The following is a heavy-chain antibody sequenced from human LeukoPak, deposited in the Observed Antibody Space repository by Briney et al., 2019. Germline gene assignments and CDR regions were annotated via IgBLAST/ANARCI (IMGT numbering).Heavy chain of an antibody. Sequence: GGSLRLSCAASGFTFSSYSMNWVRQAPGKGLEWVSSISSSSSYIYYADSVKGRFTISRDNAKNSLYLQMNSLRAEDTAVYYCARQAHSGWYWFDPWGQGTLVTVSS. D-gene: IGHD6-13*01. CDR1: GFTFSSYS. J-gene: IGHJ5*02. V-gene: IGHV3-21*01. CDR3: ARQAHSGWYWFDP. CDR2: ISSSSSYI.